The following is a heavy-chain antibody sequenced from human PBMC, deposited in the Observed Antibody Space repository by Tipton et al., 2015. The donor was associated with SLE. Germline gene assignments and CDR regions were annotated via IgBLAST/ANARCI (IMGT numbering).Heavy chain of an antibody. Sequence: TLSLTCTVSGVSINSHYWSWIRQPPGKGLEWIGYIYYTGSTNYNPSLKSRVTISLDTSKKQFSLNLRFVTAADTAVYYCANTEYVFFNGDFWGQGKPVTVSP. V-gene: IGHV4-59*11. CDR1: GVSINSHY. CDR3: ANTEYVFFNGDF. J-gene: IGHJ4*02. D-gene: IGHD2/OR15-2a*01. CDR2: IYYTGST.